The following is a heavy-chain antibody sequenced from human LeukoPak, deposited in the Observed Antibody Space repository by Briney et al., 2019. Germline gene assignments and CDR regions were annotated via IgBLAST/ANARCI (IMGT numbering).Heavy chain of an antibody. Sequence: SETLSLTCAVYGGSFSGYYWSWIRQPPGKGLEWIGEINHSGSTNYNPSLKSRVTISVDTSKNQFSLKLSSVTAADTAVYYCARTTEGGYIYGYFYYYYMDVWGKGTTVTISS. CDR2: INHSGST. V-gene: IGHV4-34*01. CDR1: GGSFSGYY. J-gene: IGHJ6*03. D-gene: IGHD5-18*01. CDR3: ARTTEGGYIYGYFYYYYMDV.